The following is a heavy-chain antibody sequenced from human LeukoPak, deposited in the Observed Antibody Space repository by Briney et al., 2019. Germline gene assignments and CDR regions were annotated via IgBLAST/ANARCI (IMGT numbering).Heavy chain of an antibody. D-gene: IGHD5-24*01. V-gene: IGHV3-74*01. CDR1: GFTFTRHW. Sequence: TGGSLRLSCAASGFTFTRHWMEWVREAQGKGGEGVTSIKTEGTKTIYGDFGEGRFTIARDKDRNTLYLQMSSLRAGDTAVYYCGGSEDGYIDYWGQGTLVTVSS. CDR2: IKTEGTKT. J-gene: IGHJ4*02. CDR3: GGSEDGYIDY.